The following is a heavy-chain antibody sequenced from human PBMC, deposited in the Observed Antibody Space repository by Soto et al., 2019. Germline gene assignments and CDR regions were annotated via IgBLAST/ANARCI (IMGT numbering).Heavy chain of an antibody. J-gene: IGHJ3*02. D-gene: IGHD2-2*01. Sequence: ASVKVSCKASGYTFTSYDINWVRQATGQGLEWMGWMNPNSGNTGYAQKFQGRVTMTRNTSISTAYMELSSLRSEDTAVYYCASPPPYCSSTSCYGDDFDIWGQGTMVTVSS. CDR1: GYTFTSYD. CDR3: ASPPPYCSSTSCYGDDFDI. CDR2: MNPNSGNT. V-gene: IGHV1-8*01.